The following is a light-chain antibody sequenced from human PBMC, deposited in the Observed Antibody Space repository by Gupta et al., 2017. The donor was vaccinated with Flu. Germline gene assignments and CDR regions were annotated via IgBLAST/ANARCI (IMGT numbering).Light chain of an antibody. CDR1: RSVSSSY. CDR2: GAS. Sequence: EIVLTQSPGTLSLSPGERATLTCRASRSVSSSYLAWYQQKPGQAPRLLIYGASSLETGNPARFSGSGSGTDFTLTISSLEPEDFAVYYCQQYGSYPWTFGQGTKVEIK. V-gene: IGKV3-20*01. CDR3: QQYGSYPWT. J-gene: IGKJ1*01.